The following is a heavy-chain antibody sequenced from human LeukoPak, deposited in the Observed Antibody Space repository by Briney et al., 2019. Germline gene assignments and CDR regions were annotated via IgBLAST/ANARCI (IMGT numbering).Heavy chain of an antibody. CDR2: IYYSGST. CDR3: ARDRLAAAGTGSGAAYYYYMDV. Sequence: SETLSLTCTVSGGSISSYYWSWIRQPPGKGLEWIGYIYYSGSTNYNPSLKSRVTISVDTSKNQFSLKLSSVTAADTAVYYCARDRLAAAGTGSGAAYYYYMDVWRKGTTVTISS. D-gene: IGHD6-13*01. J-gene: IGHJ6*03. CDR1: GGSISSYY. V-gene: IGHV4-59*01.